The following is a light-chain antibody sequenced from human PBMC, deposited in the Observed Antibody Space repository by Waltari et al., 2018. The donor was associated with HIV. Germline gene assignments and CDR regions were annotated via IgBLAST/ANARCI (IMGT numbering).Light chain of an antibody. Sequence: DIQMTQSASSVSASVGDRATIPCRANQDIHNWLAWYQQRPGQGPELLISSASGLQSGVPSRFSSSGSGPDFTLIINNLQPEDFATYYCLQADTFPFTFGPGT. V-gene: IGKV1-12*02. CDR1: QDIHNW. CDR2: SAS. CDR3: LQADTFPFT. J-gene: IGKJ3*01.